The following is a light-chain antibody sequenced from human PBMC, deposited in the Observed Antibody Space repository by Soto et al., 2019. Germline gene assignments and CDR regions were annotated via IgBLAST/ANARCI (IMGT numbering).Light chain of an antibody. J-gene: IGKJ4*01. CDR3: QQYDNSPLA. CDR2: GAS. CDR1: QPISSHNY. Sequence: EIVLTQSPGALSLSPGERATLSCRASQPISSHNYLAWYQQKPGQAPRVLIYGASRRATGISDRFSGSGSGTDVTLTISRLEPEDVAVYYCQQYDNSPLAFGGGTKVEIK. V-gene: IGKV3-20*01.